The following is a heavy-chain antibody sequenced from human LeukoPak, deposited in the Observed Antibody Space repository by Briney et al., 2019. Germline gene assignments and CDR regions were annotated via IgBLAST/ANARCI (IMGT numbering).Heavy chain of an antibody. V-gene: IGHV1-69*05. Sequence: GSSVKASCKASGGTFSSYAISWVRQAPGQGLEWMGGIIPIFGTANYAQKFQGRVTITTDESTSTAYMELSSLRSEDTAVYYCARGPRTLYRAARPLGAFDIWGQGTMVTVSS. J-gene: IGHJ3*02. CDR3: ARGPRTLYRAARPLGAFDI. CDR1: GGTFSSYA. CDR2: IIPIFGTA. D-gene: IGHD6-6*01.